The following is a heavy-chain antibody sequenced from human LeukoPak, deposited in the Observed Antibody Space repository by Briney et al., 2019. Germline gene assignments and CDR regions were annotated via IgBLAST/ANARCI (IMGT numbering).Heavy chain of an antibody. CDR2: IIPIFGTA. Sequence: GSSVKVSCKASGGTFSSYAISWVRQAPGQGLEWMGGIIPIFGTANYAQKFQGRVTITADESTSTAYMELSSLRSEDTAVYYCARLSPGPYYSYGMDVWGQGTTVTVSS. D-gene: IGHD1-14*01. CDR1: GGTFSSYA. J-gene: IGHJ6*02. CDR3: ARLSPGPYYSYGMDV. V-gene: IGHV1-69*01.